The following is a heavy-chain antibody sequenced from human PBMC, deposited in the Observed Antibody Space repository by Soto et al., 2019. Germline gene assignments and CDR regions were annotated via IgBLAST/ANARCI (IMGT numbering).Heavy chain of an antibody. CDR2: ISGGGFKK. J-gene: IGHJ5*02. V-gene: IGHV3-23*01. CDR1: GFIFENFG. D-gene: IGHD1-26*01. Sequence: GVSLRLSCAASGFIFENFGMSWVRQAPGKGLEWISSISGGGFKKYYADSVKGRFTISRDNSKSTVYLELNNLSAEDTAVYHCAKNQGVELVPLATVDWFDPWGQGSVVTVSS. CDR3: AKNQGVELVPLATVDWFDP.